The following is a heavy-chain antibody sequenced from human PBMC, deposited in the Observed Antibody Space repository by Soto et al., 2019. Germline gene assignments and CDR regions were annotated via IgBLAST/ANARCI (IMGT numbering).Heavy chain of an antibody. D-gene: IGHD1-7*01. Sequence: ASVKVSCKASGYTFTSYDINWVRQATGQGLEWMGWMNPNSGNTGYAQKFQGRVTMTRNTSISTAYMELSSLRSEDTAVYYCARGNWNYFYYYYHLDVWGKGTTVTVSS. V-gene: IGHV1-8*01. CDR1: GYTFTSYD. CDR3: ARGNWNYFYYYYHLDV. CDR2: MNPNSGNT. J-gene: IGHJ6*03.